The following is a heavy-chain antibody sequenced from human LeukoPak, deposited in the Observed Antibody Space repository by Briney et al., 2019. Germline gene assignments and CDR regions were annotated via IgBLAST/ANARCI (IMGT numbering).Heavy chain of an antibody. J-gene: IGHJ6*03. V-gene: IGHV3-11*04. Sequence: SGGSLRLSCAASGFTFSDYYMSWIRQAPGKGLEWVSYISSSGSTIYCADSVKGRFTISRDNAKNSLYLQMNSLRAEDTAVYYCARRHKKREFTIFGVAIFYYYMDVWGKGTTVTVSS. CDR1: GFTFSDYY. D-gene: IGHD3-3*01. CDR3: ARRHKKREFTIFGVAIFYYYMDV. CDR2: ISSSGSTI.